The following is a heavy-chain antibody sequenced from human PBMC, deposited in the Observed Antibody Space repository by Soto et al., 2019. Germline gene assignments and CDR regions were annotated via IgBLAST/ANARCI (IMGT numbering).Heavy chain of an antibody. J-gene: IGHJ6*03. V-gene: IGHV3-9*01. CDR1: GFTFADYT. CDR2: ISWESGSV. D-gene: IGHD3-3*01. Sequence: GGSLRLSCAASGFTFADYTMHWVRQAPGKGLEWVSGISWESGSVGYADSVKGRFTISRDNAKNSLYLQMNSLRAEDTGLYYCVKDKSGYFYYMDVWGKGTTVTVSS. CDR3: VKDKSGYFYYMDV.